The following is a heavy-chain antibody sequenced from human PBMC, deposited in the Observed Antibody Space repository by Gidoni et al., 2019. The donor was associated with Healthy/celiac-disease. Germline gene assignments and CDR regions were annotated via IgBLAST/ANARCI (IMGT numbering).Heavy chain of an antibody. J-gene: IGHJ4*02. D-gene: IGHD2-21*02. CDR3: ARSEDVVVTAIGFDY. Sequence: QVQLVESGGGVVQPGRSLRLSCAASGFTFSSYGMHWVRQAPGKGLEWLAVIWYDGSNKYYADSVKGRFTISRDNSKNTLYLQMNSLRAEDTAVYYCARSEDVVVTAIGFDYWGQGTLVTVSS. CDR1: GFTFSSYG. V-gene: IGHV3-33*01. CDR2: IWYDGSNK.